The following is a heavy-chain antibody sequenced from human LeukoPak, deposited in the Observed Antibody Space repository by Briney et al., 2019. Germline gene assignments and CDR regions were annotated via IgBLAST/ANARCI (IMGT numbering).Heavy chain of an antibody. CDR3: ARQTGLVVVAATGAFDI. Sequence: ASVKVSCKASGYTFTGYYMHWVRQAPGQGLEWMGWINPNSGGTNYAQKFQGRVTMTRDTSISTAYMELSRLRSDETAVYYCARQTGLVVVAATGAFDIWGQGTMVTVSS. D-gene: IGHD2-15*01. V-gene: IGHV1-2*02. CDR2: INPNSGGT. J-gene: IGHJ3*02. CDR1: GYTFTGYY.